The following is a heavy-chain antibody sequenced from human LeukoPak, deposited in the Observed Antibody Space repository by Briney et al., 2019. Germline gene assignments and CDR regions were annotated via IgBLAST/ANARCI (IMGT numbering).Heavy chain of an antibody. V-gene: IGHV3-7*01. CDR1: GFTFSSYW. J-gene: IGHJ4*02. CDR3: ARVYGITMIVVVMAPFDY. D-gene: IGHD3-22*01. Sequence: GGSLRLSCAASGFTFSSYWMSWVRQAPGRGLEWVANIKQDGSEKYYVDSVKGRFTISRDNAKNSLYLQMNSLRAEDTAVYYCARVYGITMIVVVMAPFDYWGQGTLVTVSS. CDR2: IKQDGSEK.